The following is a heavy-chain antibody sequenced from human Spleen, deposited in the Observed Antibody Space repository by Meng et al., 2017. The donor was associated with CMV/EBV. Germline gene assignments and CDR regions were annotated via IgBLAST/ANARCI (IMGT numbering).Heavy chain of an antibody. CDR3: ARLRAEAGVDY. CDR2: IYPDDSDS. J-gene: IGHJ4*02. CDR1: GYSFTSYW. Sequence: GESLKISCKGSGYSFTSYWIGWVRQMPGKGLEWMGIIYPDDSDSRYSPSFQGQVTISADKSITTAYLQWSSLKASDTAMYYCARLRAEAGVDYWGQGTLVTVSS. V-gene: IGHV5-51*01. D-gene: IGHD6-19*01.